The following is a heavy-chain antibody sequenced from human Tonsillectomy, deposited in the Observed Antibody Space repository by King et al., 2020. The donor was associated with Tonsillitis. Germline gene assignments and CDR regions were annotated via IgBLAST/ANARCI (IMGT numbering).Heavy chain of an antibody. CDR1: GFTFDDYA. Sequence: VQLVESGGDLVQPGRSLRLSCAASGFTFDDYAMHWVRPGPGKGLEWVSGISWNSGNIGYADSVKGRFTISRDNAKKSVFLQINSLRTEDTALYYCAKDRDYALDVWGKGTTVTVSS. V-gene: IGHV3-9*01. CDR3: AKDRDYALDV. CDR2: ISWNSGNI. J-gene: IGHJ6*04.